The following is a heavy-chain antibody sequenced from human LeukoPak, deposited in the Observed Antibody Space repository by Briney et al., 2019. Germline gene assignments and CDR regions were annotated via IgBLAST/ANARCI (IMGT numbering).Heavy chain of an antibody. V-gene: IGHV4-34*01. Sequence: KPSETLSLTCTVSGGSISSYDWSWIRQPPGKGLEWIGEINHSGSTNYNPSLKSRVTISVDTSKNQFSLKLSSVTAADTAVYYCARRQRLEWLRFKGGFDYWGQGTLVTVSS. CDR3: ARRQRLEWLRFKGGFDY. J-gene: IGHJ4*02. CDR2: INHSGST. CDR1: GGSISSYD. D-gene: IGHD5-12*01.